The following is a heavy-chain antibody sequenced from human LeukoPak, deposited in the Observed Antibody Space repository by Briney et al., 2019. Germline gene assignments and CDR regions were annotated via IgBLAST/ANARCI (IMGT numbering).Heavy chain of an antibody. Sequence: GGSLTLSCAGSGFTFSSYAMSWVRQAPGQGLEWVSVISDSGDYTSYADSVRGRFTISRDNSRNTLYLQMISLRPEDTAVYYCAKDTSIGKYCTNGVCSPFDYWGKGTLVTVSS. J-gene: IGHJ4*02. CDR2: ISDSGDYT. CDR3: AKDTSIGKYCTNGVCSPFDY. V-gene: IGHV3-23*01. CDR1: GFTFSSYA. D-gene: IGHD2-8*01.